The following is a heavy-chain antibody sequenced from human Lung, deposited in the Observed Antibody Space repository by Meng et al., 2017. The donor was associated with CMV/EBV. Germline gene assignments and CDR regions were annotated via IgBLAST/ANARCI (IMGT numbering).Heavy chain of an antibody. Sequence: ASVKVSCKASGYTFTSYDINWVRQATGQGLEWMGWMNPNSGNTGYAQKFQGRVTITRNTSISTAYMELSSLRSEDTAVYYCARVYTCRDDFWRNCYYYGMDVWGQETXVTVSS. CDR2: MNPNSGNT. V-gene: IGHV1-8*03. CDR3: ARVYTCRDDFWRNCYYYGMDV. CDR1: GYTFTSYD. D-gene: IGHD3-3*01. J-gene: IGHJ6*02.